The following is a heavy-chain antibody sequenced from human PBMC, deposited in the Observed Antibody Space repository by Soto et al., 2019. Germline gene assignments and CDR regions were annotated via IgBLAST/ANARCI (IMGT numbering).Heavy chain of an antibody. CDR2: IYHSGST. Sequence: SETLSLTCSVSGGSISSGDYYWSWIRQPPGKGLEWIGCIYHSGSTYYNPSLKSRAIISVDTSKNQFSLKLSSVTAADTAVYYCARYGGSSVVFDYWGQGTLVTVSS. D-gene: IGHD4-17*01. J-gene: IGHJ4*02. V-gene: IGHV4-30-4*01. CDR3: ARYGGSSVVFDY. CDR1: GGSISSGDYY.